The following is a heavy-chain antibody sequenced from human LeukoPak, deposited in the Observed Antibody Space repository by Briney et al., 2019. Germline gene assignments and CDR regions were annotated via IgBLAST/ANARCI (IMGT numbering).Heavy chain of an antibody. Sequence: GESLKISCKGSGYSFTSYWIGLVRQMPGKGLELMGIIHPGDSDTRYSPSFQGQVTISVDKSISTAYLQWSSLKASDTAMFYCARSPFYYFDYWGLGTLVTVSS. CDR2: IHPGDSDT. V-gene: IGHV5-51*01. CDR1: GYSFTSYW. D-gene: IGHD3-3*01. J-gene: IGHJ4*02. CDR3: ARSPFYYFDY.